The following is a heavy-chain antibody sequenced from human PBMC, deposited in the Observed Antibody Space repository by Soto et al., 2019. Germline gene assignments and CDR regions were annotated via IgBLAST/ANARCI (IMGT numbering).Heavy chain of an antibody. CDR1: GFSLSTSGVG. J-gene: IGHJ4*02. Sequence: QITLKESGPTLVKPTQTLTLTCTFSGFSLSTSGVGVGWIRQPPGKALEWLALIYWDDDKRYSPSLKSRLTTTKDTSKNQVVLTMTNMDPVDTATYDCAHLYSSGWYFDYWGQGTLVTVSS. D-gene: IGHD6-19*01. CDR2: IYWDDDK. V-gene: IGHV2-5*02. CDR3: AHLYSSGWYFDY.